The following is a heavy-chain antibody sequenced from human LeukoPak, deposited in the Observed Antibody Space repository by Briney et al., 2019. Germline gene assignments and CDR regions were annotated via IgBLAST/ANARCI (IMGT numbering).Heavy chain of an antibody. D-gene: IGHD1-1*01. V-gene: IGHV4-39*07. CDR3: ARDVLEPQYFDY. Sequence: SETLSLTCTVSGGSISSSSYYWGWIRQPPGKGLEWIGSIYHSGSTYYNPSLKSRVTISVDTSKNQFSLKMRSVTAADTAVYYCARDVLEPQYFDYWGQGTLVTVSS. CDR1: GGSISSSSYY. CDR2: IYHSGST. J-gene: IGHJ4*02.